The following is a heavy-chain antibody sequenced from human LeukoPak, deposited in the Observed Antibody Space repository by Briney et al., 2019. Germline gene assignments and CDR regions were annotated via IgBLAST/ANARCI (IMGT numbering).Heavy chain of an antibody. CDR1: GFTFSNSA. D-gene: IGHD3-3*01. J-gene: IGHJ4*02. Sequence: GGSLRLSCAASGFTFSNSAMSWVRQAPGKRLEWVSSISGSGDSTYYADSVKGRFTMSRDNSKNTLYLQMNSLRAEDTAVYYCAKDFWSGYYPHYWGQGTLVAVSS. CDR3: AKDFWSGYYPHY. V-gene: IGHV3-23*01. CDR2: ISGSGDST.